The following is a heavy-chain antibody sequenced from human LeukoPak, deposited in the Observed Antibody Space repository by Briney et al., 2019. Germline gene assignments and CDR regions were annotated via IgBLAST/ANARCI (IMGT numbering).Heavy chain of an antibody. V-gene: IGHV1-2*02. Sequence: ASLKPSCKASGYTLTGYYMHWVPQAPGQGLQWMGWINLNNGDTKYAQNFQGRVTMTRNTSISTAYMELSNPRSDDSGVYYCATVSGAIGGWGQGTLVTVSS. CDR1: GYTLTGYY. J-gene: IGHJ4*02. CDR2: INLNNGDT. D-gene: IGHD4/OR15-4a*01. CDR3: ATVSGAIGG.